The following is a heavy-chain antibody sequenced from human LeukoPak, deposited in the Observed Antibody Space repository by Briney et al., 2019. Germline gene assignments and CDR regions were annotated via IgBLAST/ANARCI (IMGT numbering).Heavy chain of an antibody. CDR3: AREGPPGAGAFDI. V-gene: IGHV1-3*01. Sequence: ASVKVSCKASGYTFTSYAMHWVRQAPGQRLEWMGWINAGNGNTKYSQKFQGRVTITADESTSTAYMELSSLRSEDTAVYYCAREGPPGAGAFDIWGQGTMVTVSS. D-gene: IGHD4/OR15-4a*01. CDR2: INAGNGNT. J-gene: IGHJ3*02. CDR1: GYTFTSYA.